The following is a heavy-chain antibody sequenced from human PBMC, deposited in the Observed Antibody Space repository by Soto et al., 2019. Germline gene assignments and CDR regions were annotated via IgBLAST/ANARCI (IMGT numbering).Heavy chain of an antibody. V-gene: IGHV4-30-4*01. D-gene: IGHD4-17*01. CDR1: GGSISSGDYY. Sequence: QVQLQESGPGLVKPSQTLSLTCTVSGGSISSGDYYWSWIRQPPGKGLEWIGYIYYSGSTYYNPSLKSRVTISVDASKNQYSLKLSSVTAADTAVYYCARFFGYGADDAFDIWGQGTMVTVSS. CDR3: ARFFGYGADDAFDI. J-gene: IGHJ3*02. CDR2: IYYSGST.